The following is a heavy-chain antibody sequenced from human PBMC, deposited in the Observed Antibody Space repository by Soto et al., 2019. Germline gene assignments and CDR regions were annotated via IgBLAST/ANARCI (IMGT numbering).Heavy chain of an antibody. J-gene: IGHJ6*02. CDR2: ISAYNGNT. Sequence: QVQLVQSGAEVKKPGASVKVSCKASGYTFTSYGISWVRQAPGQGLEWMGWISAYNGNTNYAQKLQGRVTMTTDTSTSTAYMELRSLGSDDTAVYYCARRPCSGGSCYNYGMDVWGQGTTVTVSS. D-gene: IGHD2-15*01. CDR1: GYTFTSYG. V-gene: IGHV1-18*01. CDR3: ARRPCSGGSCYNYGMDV.